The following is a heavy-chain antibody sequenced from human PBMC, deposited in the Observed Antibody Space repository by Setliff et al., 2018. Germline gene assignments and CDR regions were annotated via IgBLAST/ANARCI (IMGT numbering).Heavy chain of an antibody. D-gene: IGHD3-16*01. CDR1: GYTFTTYA. J-gene: IGHJ4*02. CDR2: INTNTGSP. CDR3: ARDGGNGVDY. V-gene: IGHV7-4-1*02. Sequence: ASVKVSCKASGYTFTTYAIGWMRQAPGQGLEWMGWINTNTGSPNYAQGFTGRLVFSLDTSVNTAFVQISSLKAEDTAVYYCARDGGNGVDYWGQGTLVTVSS.